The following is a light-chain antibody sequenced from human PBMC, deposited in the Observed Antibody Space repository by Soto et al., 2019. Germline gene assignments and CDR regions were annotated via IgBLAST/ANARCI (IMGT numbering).Light chain of an antibody. CDR3: QQYNNYVVT. V-gene: IGKV1-5*03. J-gene: IGKJ1*01. Sequence: DIQMTQSPSTLSASVGDRVTITCRASQSISTWLAWYQQKPGKAPKLLIYKASNLERGVPSRFRGSGSGTEFTLTISRLQPDDFATYYCQQYNNYVVTFGQGTKVEVK. CDR1: QSISTW. CDR2: KAS.